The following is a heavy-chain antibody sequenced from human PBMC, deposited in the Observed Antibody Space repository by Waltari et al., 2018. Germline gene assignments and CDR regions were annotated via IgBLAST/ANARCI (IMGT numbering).Heavy chain of an antibody. J-gene: IGHJ4*02. D-gene: IGHD3-3*01. CDR3: ARIGITTFGVIMGSFDQ. CDR2: IDENGSEK. Sequence: EVQLVESGGGLVRPGGSLRLSCAVSAFTFSTYWLGWVRQVPGRGLEWVANIDENGSEKYYVDSVKGRFTISRDNAKSSLFLQMNSLRGGDTAVYHCARIGITTFGVIMGSFDQWGQGALVTVSS. CDR1: AFTFSTYW. V-gene: IGHV3-7*01.